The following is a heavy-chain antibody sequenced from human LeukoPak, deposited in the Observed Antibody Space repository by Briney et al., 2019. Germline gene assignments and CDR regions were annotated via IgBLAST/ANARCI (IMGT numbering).Heavy chain of an antibody. CDR1: GYSFTSYW. CDR3: ARLYYGSGSYYRRASKLGYYFDY. Sequence: GESLKISCKGSGYSFTSYWIGWVRQMPGKGLEWMGIIYPGDSDTRYSPSFQGQVTISADKSISTAYLQWSSLKASDTAMYYCARLYYGSGSYYRRASKLGYYFDYWGQGTLVTVSS. D-gene: IGHD3-10*01. CDR2: IYPGDSDT. V-gene: IGHV5-51*01. J-gene: IGHJ4*02.